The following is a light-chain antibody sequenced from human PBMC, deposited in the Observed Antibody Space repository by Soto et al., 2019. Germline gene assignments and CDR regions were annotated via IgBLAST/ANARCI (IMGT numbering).Light chain of an antibody. CDR1: HDIKKY. Sequence: DIQITHSPSSLSASVGDRVTITCQASHDIKKYLNWYQQKAHKVPKLLIHDVSTLATGVPSRFTGSGSGTDFTLTINSLQPEDVATYYCQQFDDLPLTFGGGTKVDIK. CDR3: QQFDDLPLT. J-gene: IGKJ4*01. CDR2: DVS. V-gene: IGKV1-33*01.